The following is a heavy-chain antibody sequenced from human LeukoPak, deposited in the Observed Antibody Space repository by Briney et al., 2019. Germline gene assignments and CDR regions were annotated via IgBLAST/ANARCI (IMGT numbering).Heavy chain of an antibody. CDR2: INRKTDGGTT. D-gene: IGHD3-3*02. Sequence: PGGSLRLSCAASGFTFSNAWMSWVRQTPGKGLQWVGRINRKTDGGTTDYAAPVKGRFTISRDDSNNTLYLQMNSLKTEDTAVYYCALHSDLAYWGQGALVTVSS. CDR3: ALHSDLAY. CDR1: GFTFSNAW. V-gene: IGHV3-15*01. J-gene: IGHJ4*02.